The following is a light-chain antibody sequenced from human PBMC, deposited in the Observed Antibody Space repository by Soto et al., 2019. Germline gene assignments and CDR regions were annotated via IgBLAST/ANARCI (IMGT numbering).Light chain of an antibody. CDR3: QQRNIWPPVT. CDR1: PSVTNY. Sequence: EIVLTQSPATLSLSPGERATLSCRASPSVTNYLAWYQQKPGQAPRLLIYGAFNRGTGIPARFSGSGSGTDFTLTISSLEPEDFAVYYCQQRNIWPPVTFGQGTRLEIK. CDR2: GAF. V-gene: IGKV3-11*01. J-gene: IGKJ5*01.